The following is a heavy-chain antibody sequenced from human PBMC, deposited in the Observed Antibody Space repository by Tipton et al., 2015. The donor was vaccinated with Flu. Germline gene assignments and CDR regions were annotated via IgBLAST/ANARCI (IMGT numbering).Heavy chain of an antibody. D-gene: IGHD1-26*01. CDR3: ARLGVGITHFDY. CDR2: IYYSGST. V-gene: IGHV4-59*08. CDR1: SASISGSY. J-gene: IGHJ4*02. Sequence: LRLSCTVSSASISGSYWSWVRQPPGKGLELIGYIYYSGSTKYNPSLKSRVTISVDTSNNQFSLKLSSVTAADTAVYYCARLGVGITHFDYWGQGALVTVSS.